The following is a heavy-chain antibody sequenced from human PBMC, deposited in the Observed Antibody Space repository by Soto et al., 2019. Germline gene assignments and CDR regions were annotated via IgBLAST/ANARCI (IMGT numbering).Heavy chain of an antibody. CDR3: ARDSPRMVTDY. CDR2: IIPIFGTP. D-gene: IGHD2-15*01. V-gene: IGHV1-69*06. Sequence: SVKVSCKASGGSFSSYAISWVRQAPGQGLEWMGGIIPIFGTPNYAQKFQGRVTITADKSTSTAFMELSSLRSEDTAVYYCARDSPRMVTDYWGQGTLVTVS. J-gene: IGHJ4*02. CDR1: GGSFSSYA.